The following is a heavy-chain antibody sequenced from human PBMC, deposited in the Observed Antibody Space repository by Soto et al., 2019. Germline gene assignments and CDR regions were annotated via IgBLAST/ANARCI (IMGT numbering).Heavy chain of an antibody. CDR1: GGSISSHDYY. Sequence: QVQLQESGPGLVNPSQTLSLTCTASGGSISSHDYYWSWMRQHPARGLEWIGYIHNSGIPYYSPSLRSRVTLSVATSQNQVSLELRSVTAADTAVYYCAGKPNALYYFDFWGQGTLVTVSS. V-gene: IGHV4-31*03. D-gene: IGHD2-8*01. CDR2: IHNSGIP. J-gene: IGHJ4*02. CDR3: AGKPNALYYFDF.